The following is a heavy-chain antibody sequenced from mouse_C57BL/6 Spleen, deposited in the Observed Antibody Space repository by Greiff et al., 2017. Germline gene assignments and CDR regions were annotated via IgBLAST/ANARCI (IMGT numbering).Heavy chain of an antibody. CDR1: GYAFSSYW. CDR3: ARYGTTVVAPGYFDY. CDR2: IYPGDGDT. Sequence: VKLQESGAELVKPGASVKISCKASGYAFSSYWMNWVKQRPGKGLEWIGQIYPGDGDTNYNGKFKGKATLTADKSSSTAYMQLSSLTSEDSAVYFCARYGTTVVAPGYFDYWGQGTTLTVSS. J-gene: IGHJ2*01. D-gene: IGHD1-1*01. V-gene: IGHV1-80*01.